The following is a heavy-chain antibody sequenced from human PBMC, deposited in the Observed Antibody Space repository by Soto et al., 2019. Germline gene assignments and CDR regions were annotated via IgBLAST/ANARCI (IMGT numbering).Heavy chain of an antibody. CDR2: IKQDESEK. Sequence: GGSLRLSCAASGFTFSTYWMTWVRQAPGKGLEWVANIKQDESEKYYVDSVKGRFTISRDNAKNTLYLQMNSVRTEDTAVYYGARGSDMGVSGSYYLSPYSYYGMDVWGQGTTVTVSS. D-gene: IGHD3-10*01. J-gene: IGHJ6*02. V-gene: IGHV3-7*01. CDR3: ARGSDMGVSGSYYLSPYSYYGMDV. CDR1: GFTFSTYW.